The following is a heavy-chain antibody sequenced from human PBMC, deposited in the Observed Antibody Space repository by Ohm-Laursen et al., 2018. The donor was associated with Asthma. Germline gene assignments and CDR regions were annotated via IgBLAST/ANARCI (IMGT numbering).Heavy chain of an antibody. CDR2: INPSGGRP. CDR1: GYTFTSYS. D-gene: IGHD3-22*01. V-gene: IGHV1-46*01. CDR3: WRGPITYDSSGYYPSDAFDI. J-gene: IGHJ3*02. Sequence: GASVKVSCKASGYTFTSYSMNWVRQAPGQGLEWMGIINPSGGRPSYAQKFQGRVTMTRDKSTSTVYMELSSRRSEDTAVYYCWRGPITYDSSGYYPSDAFDIWGQGTMVTVSS.